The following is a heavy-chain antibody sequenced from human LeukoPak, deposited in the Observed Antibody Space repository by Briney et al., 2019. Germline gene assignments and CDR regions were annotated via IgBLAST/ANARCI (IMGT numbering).Heavy chain of an antibody. D-gene: IGHD4-17*01. V-gene: IGHV1-69*01. Sequence: GASVKVSCKASGGTFSSYAISWVRRAPGQGLEWMGGIIPIFGTANYAQKFQGRVTITADESTSTAYMELSSLRSEDTAVYYCARGTTVTTFDILGYWGQGTLVTVSS. CDR2: IIPIFGTA. CDR1: GGTFSSYA. J-gene: IGHJ4*02. CDR3: ARGTTVTTFDILGY.